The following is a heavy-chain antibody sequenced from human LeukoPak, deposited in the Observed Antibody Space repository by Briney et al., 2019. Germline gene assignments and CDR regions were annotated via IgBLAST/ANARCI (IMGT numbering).Heavy chain of an antibody. CDR2: IRSKAYGATT. J-gene: IGHJ4*02. V-gene: IGHV3-49*03. D-gene: IGHD5-18*01. CDR1: GFTFGDYA. CDR3: TREDRYIYSLFDY. Sequence: GGSLRLSCTASGFTFGDYAMSWFRQAPGKGLEWVGFIRSKAYGATTEYAASVKGRFTISRDDYKSLAYLQMNSLKTEDTAVYYCTREDRYIYSLFDYWGQGTLVTVSS.